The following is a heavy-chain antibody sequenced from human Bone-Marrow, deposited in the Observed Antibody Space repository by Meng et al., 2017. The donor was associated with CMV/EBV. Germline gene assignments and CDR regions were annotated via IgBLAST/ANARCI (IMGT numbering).Heavy chain of an antibody. J-gene: IGHJ3*02. V-gene: IGHV3-74*01. CDR2: ISSDGSIT. D-gene: IGHD3-3*01. Sequence: GGSLRLSCAASGFTFRSYWIHWVRQVPGKGLVWVSHISSDGSITFYADSVRGRFTISRDNAKNTLYLQMNSLRVEDTAVYYCARFASAGSKPGTIFGVELPDAFDIWGQGTMVTVSS. CDR1: GFTFRSYW. CDR3: ARFASAGSKPGTIFGVELPDAFDI.